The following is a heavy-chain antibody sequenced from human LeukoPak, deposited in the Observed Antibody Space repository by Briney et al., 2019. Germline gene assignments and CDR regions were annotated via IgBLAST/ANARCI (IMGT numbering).Heavy chain of an antibody. D-gene: IGHD3-22*01. CDR1: GFTFSGSA. CDR3: AKDKTGGVYYYDSSGITGFDY. CDR2: IRSKANSYAT. Sequence: GGSLRLSCAASGFTFSGSAMHWVRQASGKGLEWVGRIRSKANSYATAYAASVKGRFTISRDDSKNTAYLQMNSLKTEDTAVYYCAKDKTGGVYYYDSSGITGFDYWGQGTLVTVSS. J-gene: IGHJ4*02. V-gene: IGHV3-73*01.